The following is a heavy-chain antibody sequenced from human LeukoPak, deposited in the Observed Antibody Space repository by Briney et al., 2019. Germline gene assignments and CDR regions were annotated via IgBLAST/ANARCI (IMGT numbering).Heavy chain of an antibody. CDR2: IKSKADGGTA. Sequence: GGSLRLSCAASGFTFRNAWVNWVRQAPGKGLEWLGRIKSKADGGTADYAAPVKGRITISRDDSKNTLYLQINSLRPDDTALYYCTTRTWADGFDIWGQGTMLTVSS. J-gene: IGHJ3*02. CDR1: GFTFRNAW. CDR3: TTRTWADGFDI. V-gene: IGHV3-15*01. D-gene: IGHD2-8*01.